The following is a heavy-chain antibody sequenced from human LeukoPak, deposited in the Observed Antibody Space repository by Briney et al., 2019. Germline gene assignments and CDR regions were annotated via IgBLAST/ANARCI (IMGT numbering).Heavy chain of an antibody. J-gene: IGHJ4*02. D-gene: IGHD3-22*01. V-gene: IGHV3-23*01. CDR2: ISGSGGTT. CDR3: AKGSYYDSSGSFYFDY. CDR1: GFTFSSYA. Sequence: GGSLRLSCAASGFTFSSYAMSWVRQAPGQGLEWVSGISGSGGTTYYADSVKGRFTISRDNSKSTLYLQMNSLRAEDTAVYYCAKGSYYDSSGSFYFDYWGQGTLVTVSS.